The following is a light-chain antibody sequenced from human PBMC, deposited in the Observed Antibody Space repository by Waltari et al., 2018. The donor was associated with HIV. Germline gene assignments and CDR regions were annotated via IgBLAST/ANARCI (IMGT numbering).Light chain of an antibody. CDR2: KAS. J-gene: IGKJ1*01. Sequence: DIQMTQSPSTLSASVGDRVTITCRASQSVSSWLAWYQQKPGKAPKLLIYKASILESGVPSRFSGSDSGTEFTLTINSLQPDDFATYYCQQYSSYWTFGQGTTVEIK. V-gene: IGKV1-5*03. CDR1: QSVSSW. CDR3: QQYSSYWT.